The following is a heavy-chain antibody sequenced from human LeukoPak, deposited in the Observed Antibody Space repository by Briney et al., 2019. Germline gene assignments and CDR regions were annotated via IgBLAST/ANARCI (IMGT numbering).Heavy chain of an antibody. D-gene: IGHD6-13*01. J-gene: IGHJ4*02. CDR1: GFTFSDYY. CDR3: AKDTHHSSSPLTFDY. Sequence: PGGSLRLSCAASGFTFSDYYMSWIRQAPGKGLEWVSYISSSGSTIYYADSVKGRFTISRDNAKNSLYLQMNSLRAEDTAVYYCAKDTHHSSSPLTFDYWGQGTLVTVSS. V-gene: IGHV3-11*04. CDR2: ISSSGSTI.